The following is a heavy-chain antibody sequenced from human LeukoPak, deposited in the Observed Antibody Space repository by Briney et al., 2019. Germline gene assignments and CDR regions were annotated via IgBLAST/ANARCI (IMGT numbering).Heavy chain of an antibody. CDR2: INPNSGGT. D-gene: IGHD3-22*01. Sequence: GASVKVSCKASGGTFSSYAISWVRQAPGQGLEWMGWINPNSGGTNYAQKFQGRVTMTRDTSISTAYMEPSRLRSDDTAVYYCARGRSYYYDSSGYYGYWGQGTLVTVSS. CDR1: GGTFSSYA. CDR3: ARGRSYYYDSSGYYGY. V-gene: IGHV1-2*02. J-gene: IGHJ4*02.